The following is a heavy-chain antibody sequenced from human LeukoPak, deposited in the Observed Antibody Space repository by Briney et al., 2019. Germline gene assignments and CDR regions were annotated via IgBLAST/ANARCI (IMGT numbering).Heavy chain of an antibody. Sequence: GGSLRLSCAVSGFTFSDYYMSWVRQAPGKGLEWVSYISSCGTTIYYADSVKGRFTICRDNAKNSLYLQMNSLRAEDTAVYYGARDYRSTFDYWGQETLVTVSS. J-gene: IGHJ4*02. CDR3: ARDYRSTFDY. CDR2: ISSCGTTI. CDR1: GFTFSDYY. V-gene: IGHV3-11*01. D-gene: IGHD4-11*01.